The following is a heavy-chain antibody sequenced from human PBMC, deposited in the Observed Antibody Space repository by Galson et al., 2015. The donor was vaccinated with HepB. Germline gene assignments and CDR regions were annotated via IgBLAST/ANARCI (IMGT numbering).Heavy chain of an antibody. Sequence: SLRLSCAASGFTFSSYGMHWVRQAPGKGLEWVAVISYDGSNKYYADSVKGRFTISRDNSKNTLYLQMNSLRAEDTAVYYCAKDGYSSSWPYYYYCYMDAWGKGTTVTVSS. CDR1: GFTFSSYG. J-gene: IGHJ6*03. CDR3: AKDGYSSSWPYYYYCYMDA. V-gene: IGHV3-30*18. CDR2: ISYDGSNK. D-gene: IGHD6-13*01.